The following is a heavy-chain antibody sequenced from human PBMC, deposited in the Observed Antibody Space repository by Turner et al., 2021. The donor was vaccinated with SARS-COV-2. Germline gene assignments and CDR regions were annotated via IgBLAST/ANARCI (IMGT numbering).Heavy chain of an antibody. D-gene: IGHD6-13*01. CDR3: LRDLYSSSWWGPFDS. J-gene: IGHJ5*01. V-gene: IGHV3-64D*06. CDR2: IRSNGDVT. CDR1: GFAFSRYP. Sequence: EVQLVESGGGLVQPGGSLRLSCSASGFAFSRYPMHWVRQAPGKGLEYVSSIRSNGDVTNYADFVKGRFIISRDNSKSTLYLQMSSLRADDTAVYYCLRDLYSSSWWGPFDSWGQGTQVTVSS.